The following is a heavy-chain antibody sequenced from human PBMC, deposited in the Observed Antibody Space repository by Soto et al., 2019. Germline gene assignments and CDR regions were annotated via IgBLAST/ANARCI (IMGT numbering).Heavy chain of an antibody. CDR1: GGSISSYY. J-gene: IGHJ4*02. CDR3: ARVSGYSYGYFGH. Sequence: SETLSLTCTVSGGSISSYYWSWIRQPPGKGLEWIGYIYYSGSTNYNPSLKSRVTISVDTSKNQFSLKLSSVTAADTAVYYCARVSGYSYGYFGHWGQGTLVTVSS. D-gene: IGHD5-18*01. V-gene: IGHV4-59*01. CDR2: IYYSGST.